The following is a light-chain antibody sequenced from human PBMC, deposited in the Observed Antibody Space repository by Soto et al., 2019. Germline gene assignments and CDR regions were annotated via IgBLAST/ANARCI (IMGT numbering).Light chain of an antibody. CDR2: GAS. Sequence: EIVMTQSPATLSMSPGERATLSCRASQSVSSSLAWYQQKPGQAPRLPIYGASTRATGIPARVSGSGSGTEFTLTISGLQSEDFAVYYCQQYNNWPRTFGQGTKV. J-gene: IGKJ1*01. CDR1: QSVSSS. V-gene: IGKV3-15*01. CDR3: QQYNNWPRT.